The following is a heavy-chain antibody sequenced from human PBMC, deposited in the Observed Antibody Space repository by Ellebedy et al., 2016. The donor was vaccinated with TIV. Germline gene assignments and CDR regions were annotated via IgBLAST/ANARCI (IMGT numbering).Heavy chain of an antibody. D-gene: IGHD2-2*01. CDR1: GGTFSSYA. CDR2: IIPIFGTA. CDR3: AREGDGDCSSTSCYAPYGMDI. Sequence: SVKVSCXASGGTFSSYAISWVRQAPGQGLEWMGGIIPIFGTANYAQKFQGRVTITRDTSASTAYMELSSLRSEDTAVYYCAREGDGDCSSTSCYAPYGMDIWGQGTTVIVAS. J-gene: IGHJ6*02. V-gene: IGHV1-69*05.